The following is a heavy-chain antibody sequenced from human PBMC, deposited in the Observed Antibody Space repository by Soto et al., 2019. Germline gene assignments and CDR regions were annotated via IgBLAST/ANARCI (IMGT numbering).Heavy chain of an antibody. D-gene: IGHD2-8*02. V-gene: IGHV2-5*02. Sequence: QITLKESGPTLVQPTQTLTLTCSCSGFSLTTGGMGVGWIRQPPGKALEWLALIYWDDDKGYSPSLKSRLTIIKEISKNQVVLTMTNMDPVDTATYYCARIYCAGGNCYRRGGFYYGMDVWGQGTTVTVSS. CDR2: IYWDDDK. J-gene: IGHJ6*02. CDR3: ARIYCAGGNCYRRGGFYYGMDV. CDR1: GFSLTTGGMG.